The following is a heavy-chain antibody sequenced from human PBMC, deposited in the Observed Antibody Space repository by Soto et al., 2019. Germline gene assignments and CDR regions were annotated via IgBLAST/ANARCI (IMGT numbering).Heavy chain of an antibody. CDR3: TGGMAGLAV. CDR2: INSDGSHT. Sequence: EVQLVESGGGLVQPGGSLRLSCAASGLSFNIYWMHWVRQVPGKGLVWLARINSDGSHTIYVDSVKGRFTISRDNAKNTVFLQMDRLRDEDTGVYYCTGGMAGLAVWGQGTTVTVSS. J-gene: IGHJ6*02. CDR1: GLSFNIYW. V-gene: IGHV3-74*01.